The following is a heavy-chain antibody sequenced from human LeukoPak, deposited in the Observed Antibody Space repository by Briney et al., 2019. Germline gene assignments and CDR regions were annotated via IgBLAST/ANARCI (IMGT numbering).Heavy chain of an antibody. CDR2: VFYNGNT. D-gene: IGHD3-22*01. CDR3: AKHGEDDSGYYADFFDH. CDR1: GGSINTKTHY. Sequence: PSETLSLTCTVSGGSINTKTHYWACIRQTPGKGLEWIGSVFYNGNTYYNPSLKSRVTISVDTSKNQFFLRLTSVTAADTAVYYCAKHGEDDSGYYADFFDHYGQGTLVTVSS. V-gene: IGHV4-39*01. J-gene: IGHJ4*02.